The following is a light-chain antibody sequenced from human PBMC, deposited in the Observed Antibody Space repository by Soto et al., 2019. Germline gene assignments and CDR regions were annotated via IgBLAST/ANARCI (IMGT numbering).Light chain of an antibody. CDR3: QQYNNWPPWT. CDR1: QSVSNF. V-gene: IGKV3-15*01. J-gene: IGKJ1*01. Sequence: EVVDTPSPGPVSFYTWTRATLTCRASQSVSNFLAWYQQKPGQAPRLLIYGASTRATAIPARFSGSGSGTEFPLTISSLQSEDFAVYYCQQYNNWPPWTFGQGTKVDIK. CDR2: GAS.